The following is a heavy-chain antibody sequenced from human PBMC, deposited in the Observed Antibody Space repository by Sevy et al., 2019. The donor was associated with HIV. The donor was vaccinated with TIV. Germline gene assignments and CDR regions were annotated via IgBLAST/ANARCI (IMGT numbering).Heavy chain of an antibody. CDR3: AGENAWGRGYS. D-gene: IGHD1-26*01. J-gene: IGHJ4*02. Sequence: SETLSLTCTVSGGSITSLYWNWIRQPPGKGLEWIANSYYNGHINYNPSLKSRVTLSLDTSKNQLSLRLSSVTAADTAMYYCAGENAWGRGYSWGQGTLVTVSS. V-gene: IGHV4-59*08. CDR1: GGSITSLY. CDR2: SYYNGHI.